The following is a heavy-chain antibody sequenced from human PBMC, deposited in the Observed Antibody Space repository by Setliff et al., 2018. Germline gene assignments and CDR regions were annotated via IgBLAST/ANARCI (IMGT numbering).Heavy chain of an antibody. CDR1: GGSFSGYY. Sequence: SETLSLTCAVYGGSFSGYYWSWIRQPPGKGLEWIGEINHSGKAYYNPSLRSRVTMSVDTSKNHVSLKLMSVTAADTAVYYCASRNSDGGPEYFQHWGQGALVTVSS. V-gene: IGHV4-34*01. J-gene: IGHJ1*01. CDR2: INHSGKA. D-gene: IGHD1-26*01. CDR3: ASRNSDGGPEYFQH.